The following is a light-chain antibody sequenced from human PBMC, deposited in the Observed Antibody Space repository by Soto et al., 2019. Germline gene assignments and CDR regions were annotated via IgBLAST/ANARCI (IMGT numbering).Light chain of an antibody. V-gene: IGLV2-14*01. Sequence: QSALTQPASVAGSPGQSITISCTGTSSDVDFYNFVSWYQQHPGKAPKLIIYEVSNRSSGVSSRFSGSKSGNTASLTISGLRAEDEADYYCSSSTLTSCVFGTGTKVTVL. CDR3: SSSTLTSCV. CDR2: EVS. CDR1: SSDVDFYNF. J-gene: IGLJ1*01.